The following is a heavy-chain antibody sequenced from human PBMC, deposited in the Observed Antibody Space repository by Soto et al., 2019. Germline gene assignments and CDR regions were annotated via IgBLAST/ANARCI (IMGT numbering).Heavy chain of an antibody. CDR3: AREVYYYDSSGHQYYYYGMDV. CDR2: IIPIFGTA. D-gene: IGHD3-22*01. Sequence: ASVKVSCKASGDTFTTNYLHWVRQAPGQGLEWMGGIIPIFGTANYAQKLQGRVTITADESTSTAYMELSSLRSEDTAVYYCAREVYYYDSSGHQYYYYGMDVWGQGTTVTVSS. J-gene: IGHJ6*02. CDR1: GDTFTTNY. V-gene: IGHV1-69*13.